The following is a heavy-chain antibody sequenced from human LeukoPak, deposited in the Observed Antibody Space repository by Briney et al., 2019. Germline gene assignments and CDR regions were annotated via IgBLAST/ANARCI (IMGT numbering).Heavy chain of an antibody. CDR1: GFTFSGYG. Sequence: GGSLRLSCAGSGFTFSGYGMHWVRQAPGKGLEWVTGIAYDGSRKHYADSVKGRFTISRDNSRNTMDLQMNSLRVEDTAVYYCARGVSYGDYLAAYWGQGTLVTVSS. J-gene: IGHJ4*02. CDR2: IAYDGSRK. V-gene: IGHV3-30*03. CDR3: ARGVSYGDYLAAY. D-gene: IGHD4-17*01.